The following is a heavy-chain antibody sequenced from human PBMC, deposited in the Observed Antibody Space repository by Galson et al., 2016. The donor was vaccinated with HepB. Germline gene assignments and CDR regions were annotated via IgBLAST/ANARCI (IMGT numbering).Heavy chain of an antibody. Sequence: SLRLSCAASGFTFTNYAMSWVRQAPGEGLEWVSLISGSGGSTYYADSVKGRFTISRDNSKNTLYLQMNSLRVEDTAMYYCTKDTLVRGILSYFDLWGRGTLVTVSS. J-gene: IGHJ2*01. CDR2: ISGSGGST. CDR1: GFTFTNYA. CDR3: TKDTLVRGILSYFDL. V-gene: IGHV3-23*01. D-gene: IGHD3-10*01.